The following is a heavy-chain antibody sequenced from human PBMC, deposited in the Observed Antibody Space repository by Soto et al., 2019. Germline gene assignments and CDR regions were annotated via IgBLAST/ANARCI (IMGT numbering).Heavy chain of an antibody. D-gene: IGHD3-9*01. J-gene: IGHJ5*02. V-gene: IGHV3-30*18. Sequence: GGSLRLSCAASGFTFSSYGMHWVRQAPGKGLEWVAVISYDGSNKYYADSVKGRFTISRDNSKNTLYLQMNSLRAEDTAVYYCAKDLTWFDPWGQGTLVTGS. CDR1: GFTFSSYG. CDR3: AKDLTWFDP. CDR2: ISYDGSNK.